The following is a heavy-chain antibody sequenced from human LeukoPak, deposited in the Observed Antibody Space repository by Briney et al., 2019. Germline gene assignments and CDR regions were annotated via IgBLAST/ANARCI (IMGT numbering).Heavy chain of an antibody. CDR3: ARDTGRGYSYGYDY. CDR1: GFTFSTYY. V-gene: IGHV3-66*01. D-gene: IGHD5-18*01. CDR2: IYGGGNS. Sequence: PGGSLRLSCAASGFTFSTYYMSWVRQAPGKGLEWVSGIYGGGNSYYADSVTGRFTISRDNAKNSLYLQMNSLRAEDTAVYYCARDTGRGYSYGYDYWGQGTLVTVSS. J-gene: IGHJ4*02.